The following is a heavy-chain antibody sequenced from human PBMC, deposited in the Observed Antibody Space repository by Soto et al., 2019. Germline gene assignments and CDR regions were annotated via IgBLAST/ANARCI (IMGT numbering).Heavy chain of an antibody. CDR1: GFSFSAHG. D-gene: IGHD1-1*01. J-gene: IGHJ4*02. CDR3: ARDDLFVDNGLDN. V-gene: IGHV3-33*01. Sequence: QVQLVESGGGVVRPGTSLRLSCAATGFSFSAHGMHWVRQAPGKGLEWLAVINDGSEEGYADSVRGRFTISRDNARNILYLQMDNLRAEASALYYCARDDLFVDNGLDNWGQGTLVTVSS. CDR2: INDGSEE.